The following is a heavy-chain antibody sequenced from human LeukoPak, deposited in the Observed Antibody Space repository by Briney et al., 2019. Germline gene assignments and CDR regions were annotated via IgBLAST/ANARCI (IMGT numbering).Heavy chain of an antibody. CDR3: ARGGYSSSWYNYYYYYMDV. V-gene: IGHV1-69*05. J-gene: IGHJ6*03. Sequence: GASVKVSCKASGGTFSSYAISWVRQAPGQGLVWMGGIIPIFGTANYAQKFQGRVTITTDESTSTAYMELSSLRSEDTAVYYCARGGYSSSWYNYYYYYMDVWGKGTTVTVSS. D-gene: IGHD6-13*01. CDR1: GGTFSSYA. CDR2: IIPIFGTA.